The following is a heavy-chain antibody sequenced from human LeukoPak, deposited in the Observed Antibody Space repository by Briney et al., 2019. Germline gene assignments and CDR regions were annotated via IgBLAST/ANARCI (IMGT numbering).Heavy chain of an antibody. CDR1: GFTFNIYA. CDR3: ARDKGYSSGYPIDY. CDR2: ISYDGSNK. J-gene: IGHJ4*02. Sequence: GRSLRLSCAASGFTFNIYAIHWVRQAPGKGLEWVAVISYDGSNKYYADSVKGRFTISRDNAKNSLYLQMNSLRAEDTAVYYCARDKGYSSGYPIDYWGQGTLVTVSS. V-gene: IGHV3-30-3*01. D-gene: IGHD6-19*01.